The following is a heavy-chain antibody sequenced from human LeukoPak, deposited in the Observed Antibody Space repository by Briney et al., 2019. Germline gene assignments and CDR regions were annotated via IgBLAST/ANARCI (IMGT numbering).Heavy chain of an antibody. CDR1: GFTFSSYA. CDR2: ISYDGSNK. CDR3: ARDGKINYFDY. J-gene: IGHJ4*02. D-gene: IGHD1-26*01. Sequence: GGSLRLSCAASGFTFSSYAMPWVRQAPGKGLEWVAVISYDGSNKYYADSVKGRFTISRDNSKNTLYLQMNSLRAEDTAVYYCARDGKINYFDYWGQGTLVTVSS. V-gene: IGHV3-30-3*01.